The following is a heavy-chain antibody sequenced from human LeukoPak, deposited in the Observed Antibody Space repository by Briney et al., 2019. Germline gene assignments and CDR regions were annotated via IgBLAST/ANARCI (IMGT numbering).Heavy chain of an antibody. J-gene: IGHJ4*02. D-gene: IGHD3-3*01. V-gene: IGHV3-66*01. Sequence: GGSLRLSCAASGFTVSSNYMSWVRQAPGKGLEWVSVIYSGGSTYYADSVKGRFTISRDNSKNTLYLQMNSLRAEDTAVYYCARGKREMGEWLLSYFDYWGQGTLVTVSS. CDR1: GFTVSSNY. CDR3: ARGKREMGEWLLSYFDY. CDR2: IYSGGST.